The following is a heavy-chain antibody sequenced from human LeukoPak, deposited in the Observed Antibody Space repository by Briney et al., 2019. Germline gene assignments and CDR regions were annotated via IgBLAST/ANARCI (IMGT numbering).Heavy chain of an antibody. V-gene: IGHV4-4*07. J-gene: IGHJ5*02. CDR3: ARHEYSSSWYRSNWFDP. CDR2: IYTSGNT. CDR1: GGSISSYY. Sequence: SETLSLTCTVSGGSISSYYWSWIRQPAGRGLEWIGRIYTSGNTNYNPSLKSRVTISVDTSKNQFSLKLSSVTAADTAVYYCARHEYSSSWYRSNWFDPWGQGTLVTVSS. D-gene: IGHD6-13*01.